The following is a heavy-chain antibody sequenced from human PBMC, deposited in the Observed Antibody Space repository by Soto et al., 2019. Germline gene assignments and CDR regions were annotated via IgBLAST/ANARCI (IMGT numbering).Heavy chain of an antibody. CDR3: ASPGYCSDGTCYPDY. J-gene: IGHJ4*02. V-gene: IGHV4-34*01. CDR1: GGSLSGSY. CDR2: IHHSGST. Sequence: LSLTCAVYGGSLSGSYWSWIRQPPGAGLEWIGEIHHSGSTYYNPPLKSRVTLSVDTSKNQFSLKLNSVTAADTAVYYCASPGYCSDGTCYPDYWGQGTLVTVSS. D-gene: IGHD2-15*01.